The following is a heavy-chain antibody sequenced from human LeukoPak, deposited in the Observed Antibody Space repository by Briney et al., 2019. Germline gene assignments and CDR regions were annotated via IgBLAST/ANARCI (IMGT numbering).Heavy chain of an antibody. CDR1: GDSISSSSYY. CDR2: IYYSGST. Sequence: PSETLSLTCTVSGDSISSSSYYWGWIRQPPGNGLEWIGTIYYSGSTYYNPSVKSRVTISVDTSKNQFSLKLSSVTAADTAVYYCAGRFLEWLLDYWGQGTLVTVSS. D-gene: IGHD3-3*01. CDR3: AGRFLEWLLDY. V-gene: IGHV4-39*01. J-gene: IGHJ4*02.